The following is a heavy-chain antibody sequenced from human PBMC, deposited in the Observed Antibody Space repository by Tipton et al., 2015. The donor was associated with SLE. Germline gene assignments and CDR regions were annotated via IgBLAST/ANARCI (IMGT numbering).Heavy chain of an antibody. D-gene: IGHD1-26*01. Sequence: GLVKPSQTLSLTCAISGDSVSSNSAAWNWIRQSPSRGLEWLGRTFYRSKWYNDYAVSVESRITINPDTSKNQFSLQLKSVTPEDTAVYYCARDRAHLGASWHFFDFWDQGTLVTVSS. V-gene: IGHV6-1*01. CDR1: GDSVSSNSAA. CDR3: ARDRAHLGASWHFFDF. J-gene: IGHJ4*02. CDR2: TFYRSKWYN.